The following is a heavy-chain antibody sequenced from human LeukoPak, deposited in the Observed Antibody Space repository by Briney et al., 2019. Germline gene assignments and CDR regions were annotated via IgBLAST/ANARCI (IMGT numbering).Heavy chain of an antibody. J-gene: IGHJ5*02. D-gene: IGHD3-22*01. CDR1: GGSISRDY. CDR2: IYYSGST. V-gene: IGHV4-59*01. Sequence: SETLSLTCTISGGSISRDYWSWVRQPPGKGLEWIGYIYYSGSTNYNPSLKSRVTISVDTSKNQFPLKLSSVTAADTAVYYCAIDYPYDSCGRGVLDPWGQGTLVTVSS. CDR3: AIDYPYDSCGRGVLDP.